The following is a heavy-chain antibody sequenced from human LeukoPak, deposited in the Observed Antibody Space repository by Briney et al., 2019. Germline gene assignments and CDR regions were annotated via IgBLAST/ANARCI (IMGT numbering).Heavy chain of an antibody. Sequence: KPSETLSLTCAVSGGSISSSNWWSWVRQSPGKGLEWIGEIYHSGSTNYNPSLKSRVTISVDTSKNQFSLKLSSVTAADTAVYYCARDGTELRYHNWFDPWGQGTLVTVSS. D-gene: IGHD1-1*01. CDR2: IYHSGST. V-gene: IGHV4-4*02. CDR3: ARDGTELRYHNWFDP. J-gene: IGHJ5*02. CDR1: GGSISSSNW.